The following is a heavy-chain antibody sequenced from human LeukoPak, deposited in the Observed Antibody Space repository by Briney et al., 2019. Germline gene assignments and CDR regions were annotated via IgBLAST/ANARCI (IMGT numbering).Heavy chain of an antibody. CDR3: SSYPTDSPY. V-gene: IGHV3-30-3*01. D-gene: IGHD2-15*01. J-gene: IGHJ4*02. CDR2: ISYDGSNK. CDR1: GFTFSSYA. Sequence: PGRSLRLSCAASGFTFSSYAMHWVRQAPGKGLEWVAVISYDGSNKYYADSVKGRFTISRDNSKKTLYLQMNSLRAEDTAVYYCSSYPTDSPYWGQGTLVTVSS.